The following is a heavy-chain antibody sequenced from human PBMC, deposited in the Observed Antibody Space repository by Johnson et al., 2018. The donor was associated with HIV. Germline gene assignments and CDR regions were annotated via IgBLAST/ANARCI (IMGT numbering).Heavy chain of an antibody. Sequence: EVQLVESGGGVVQPGGSLRLSCAASGLTFDSYWMHWVRQAPGKGLVWVSRINSDGSSTTYADSVKGRFTISRDHAKNTVYLQMNSLRGEDTAVYYCARECQYYYDSSGCMYDAFDIWGQGTMVTVSS. CDR1: GLTFDSYW. CDR2: INSDGSST. V-gene: IGHV3-74*01. J-gene: IGHJ3*02. D-gene: IGHD3-22*01. CDR3: ARECQYYYDSSGCMYDAFDI.